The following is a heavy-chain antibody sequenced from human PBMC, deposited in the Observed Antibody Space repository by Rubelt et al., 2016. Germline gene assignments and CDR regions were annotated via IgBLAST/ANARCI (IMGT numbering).Heavy chain of an antibody. Sequence: QVQLVQSGAEVKKPGSSVKVSCKASGGTFSSYAISWVRQAPGQGLEWMGRIIPRLGIANYAPNFQVRVKITAEKATSTAYMDLGSLRSDDTAVYYCARDDYSTDYDGMDVWGQGTTVTVSS. CDR3: ARDDYSTDYDGMDV. J-gene: IGHJ6*02. D-gene: IGHD2-21*01. CDR1: GGTFSSYA. CDR2: IIPRLGIA. V-gene: IGHV1-69*09.